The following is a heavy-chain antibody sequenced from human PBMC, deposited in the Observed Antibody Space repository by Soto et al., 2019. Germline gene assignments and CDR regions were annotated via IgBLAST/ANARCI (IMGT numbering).Heavy chain of an antibody. CDR3: ARIEMATIGFDY. J-gene: IGHJ4*02. CDR1: GGSISSGGYY. Sequence: QVQLQESGPGLVKPSQTLSLTCTVSGGSISSGGYYWSWIRQHPGKGLEWIGYIYYSGSTYYNPSHKRRVTISVDTSKNQFSLKLSSVTAADTAVYYCARIEMATIGFDYWGQGTLVTVSS. D-gene: IGHD5-12*01. CDR2: IYYSGST. V-gene: IGHV4-31*03.